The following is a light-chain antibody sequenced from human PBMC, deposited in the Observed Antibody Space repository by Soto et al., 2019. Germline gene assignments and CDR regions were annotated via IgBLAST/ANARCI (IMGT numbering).Light chain of an antibody. V-gene: IGLV1-40*01. CDR2: ANT. J-gene: IGLJ2*01. CDR1: SSNIGAGFD. Sequence: QSVLTQPPSVSGAPGQTVTISCTGTSSNIGAGFDVHWYQQLPGAAPKLHIYANTDRPSGVPARFSGSKSVTSASLAITGLQPEDEADYFCLSYDTSLRGVFGGGTKVTVL. CDR3: LSYDTSLRGV.